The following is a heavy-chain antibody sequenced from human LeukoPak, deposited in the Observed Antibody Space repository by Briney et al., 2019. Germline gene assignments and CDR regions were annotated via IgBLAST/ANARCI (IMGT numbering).Heavy chain of an antibody. Sequence: GGSLRLSCTASGLTFSKYATTWVRQAPGKGLEWVSSITGSGRGTYYADSVKGRFSVSRDNSQNTVFLHMNSLRADDTALYYCSKDPNGDYVGAFDMWGPGTMVTVSS. J-gene: IGHJ3*02. CDR1: GLTFSKYA. CDR3: SKDPNGDYVGAFDM. D-gene: IGHD4-17*01. CDR2: ITGSGRGT. V-gene: IGHV3-23*01.